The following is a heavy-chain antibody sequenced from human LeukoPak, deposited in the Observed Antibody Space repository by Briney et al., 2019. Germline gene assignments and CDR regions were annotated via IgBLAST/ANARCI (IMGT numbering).Heavy chain of an antibody. D-gene: IGHD2-2*01. V-gene: IGHV3-23*01. Sequence: GGSLRLSCALSGFTFTNYALYWVRQAPGRGLECVSGISGRGGSTSFPDSVNGRFTISRDNSKNIMYLEMNSLRAEDTAIYYCAKDRFCSSVSCTGGTAFDIWGQGTLVTVSP. CDR1: GFTFTNYA. CDR3: AKDRFCSSVSCTGGTAFDI. CDR2: ISGRGGST. J-gene: IGHJ3*02.